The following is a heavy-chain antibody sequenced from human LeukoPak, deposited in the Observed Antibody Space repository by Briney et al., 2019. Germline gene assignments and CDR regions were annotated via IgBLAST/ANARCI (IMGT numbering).Heavy chain of an antibody. CDR1: GFTFSNYW. CDR2: IDSDGSST. Sequence: PGGSLRLSCAASGFTFSNYWMHWVRQAPGKGLVWVSRIDSDGSSTSYAGSVKGRFTISRDNAENTLYLQMNSLRVEDTAAYYCARERSDSSGYLQYWGQGTLSPSPQ. D-gene: IGHD3-22*01. V-gene: IGHV3-74*01. J-gene: IGHJ4*02. CDR3: ARERSDSSGYLQY.